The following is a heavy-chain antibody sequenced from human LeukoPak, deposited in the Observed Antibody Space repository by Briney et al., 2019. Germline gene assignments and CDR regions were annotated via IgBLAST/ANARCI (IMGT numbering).Heavy chain of an antibody. J-gene: IGHJ4*02. CDR1: GGSFSGYY. D-gene: IGHD3-16*01. CDR3: ARDLRGMIDY. CDR2: INHSGDT. V-gene: IGHV4-34*01. Sequence: SETLSLTCAVYGGSFSGYYRSWIRQPPGKGLEWIGEINHSGDTNYNPSLKSRVTISVDTSQNQFSLKLSSVTAADTAVYYCARDLRGMIDYWGQGILVTVSS.